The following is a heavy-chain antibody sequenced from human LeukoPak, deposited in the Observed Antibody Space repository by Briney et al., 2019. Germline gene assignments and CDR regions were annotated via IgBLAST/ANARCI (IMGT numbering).Heavy chain of an antibody. V-gene: IGHV3-30*18. CDR3: AKDHRFSGWLPSADDALDI. CDR1: GFTFSSYG. J-gene: IGHJ3*02. D-gene: IGHD6-19*01. CDR2: ISYDGSNK. Sequence: HAGGSLRLSCAASGFTFSSYGMHWVRQAPGKGLEWVAVISYDGSNKYYADSVKGRFIISRDNSKNTLYLQMNSLRAEDTAVYYCAKDHRFSGWLPSADDALDIWGQGTMVTVSS.